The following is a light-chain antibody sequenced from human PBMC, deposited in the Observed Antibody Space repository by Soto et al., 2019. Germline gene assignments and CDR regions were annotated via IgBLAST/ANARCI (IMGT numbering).Light chain of an antibody. CDR3: ASYAGSISL. CDR1: SSDVGGYNF. CDR2: EVS. V-gene: IGLV2-8*01. Sequence: QSALAQPPSASGSPGQSVTISCTGTSSDVGGYNFVSWYQQHPGRAPKLIIAEVSKRPSGVPDRFSGSKSGNTASLTVSGLQADDEADYYCASYAGSISLFGTGTKLTVL. J-gene: IGLJ1*01.